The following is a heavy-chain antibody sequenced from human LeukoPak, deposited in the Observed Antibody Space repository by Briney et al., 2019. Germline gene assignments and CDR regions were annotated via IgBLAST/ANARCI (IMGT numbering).Heavy chain of an antibody. CDR2: IYTSGST. J-gene: IGHJ4*02. D-gene: IGHD1-1*01. Sequence: SETLSLTCTVSGGSISIYYWSWIRQPAGKGLEWIGRIYTSGSTNYNPSLKSRVTMSVDTSKNQFSLKLSSVTAADTAVYYCARETTGTTYSYYFDYWGQGTLVTVSS. V-gene: IGHV4-4*07. CDR1: GGSISIYY. CDR3: ARETTGTTYSYYFDY.